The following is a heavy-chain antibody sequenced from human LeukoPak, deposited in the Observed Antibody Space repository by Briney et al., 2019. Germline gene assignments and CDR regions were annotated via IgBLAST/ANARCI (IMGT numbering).Heavy chain of an antibody. D-gene: IGHD6-13*01. CDR2: IIPIFGTV. CDR3: ARGSSSWYVGFDY. Sequence: EASVKVSCKASGGTFSSYAISWVRQAPGQGLEWMGGIIPIFGTVNYAQKFQGRVTITADESTSTAYMELSSLRSEDTAVYYCARGSSSWYVGFDYWGQGTLVTVSS. CDR1: GGTFSSYA. V-gene: IGHV1-69*13. J-gene: IGHJ4*02.